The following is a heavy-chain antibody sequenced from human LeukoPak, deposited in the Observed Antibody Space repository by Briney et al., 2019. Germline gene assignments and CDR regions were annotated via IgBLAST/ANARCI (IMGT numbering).Heavy chain of an antibody. V-gene: IGHV1-2*02. CDR3: ARGREGNWNDVGY. D-gene: IGHD1-20*01. CDR2: INPNSGGT. J-gene: IGHJ4*02. Sequence: GASVKVSCKASGYTFTDYYMHWVRQAPGQGLEWMGWINPNSGGTNYAQKFQGRVTMTRDTSISTAYMELSRLRSDDTAVYYCARGREGNWNDVGYWGQGTLVTVSS. CDR1: GYTFTDYY.